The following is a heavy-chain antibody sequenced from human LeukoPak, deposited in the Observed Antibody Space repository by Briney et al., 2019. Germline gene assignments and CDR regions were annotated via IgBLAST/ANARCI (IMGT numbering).Heavy chain of an antibody. J-gene: IGHJ5*02. V-gene: IGHV4-30-4*01. CDR3: ARGRVVPNWFDP. D-gene: IGHD2-2*01. CDR1: GGSISSGDYY. CDR2: IYHSGST. Sequence: SQTLSLTCTVSGGSISSGDYYWSWIRQPPGKGLEWIGYIYHSGSTYYNPSLKSRVTISVDRSKNQFSLKLSSVTAADTAVYYCARGRVVPNWFDPWGQGTLVTVSS.